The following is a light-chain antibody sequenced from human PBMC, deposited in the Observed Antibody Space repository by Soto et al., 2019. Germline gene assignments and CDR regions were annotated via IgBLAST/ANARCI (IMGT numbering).Light chain of an antibody. J-gene: IGKJ2*01. CDR3: QKYNSAPYT. V-gene: IGKV1-27*01. Sequence: DIQMTQSPSSLSASVGDRVTITCRASQGINSYLAWYQQKPGKVPQLLIYGASTLQSVVPTRFSGSGSGTDFTLTISSLQPEYVATYYCQKYNSAPYTFGQGTKLEIK. CDR1: QGINSY. CDR2: GAS.